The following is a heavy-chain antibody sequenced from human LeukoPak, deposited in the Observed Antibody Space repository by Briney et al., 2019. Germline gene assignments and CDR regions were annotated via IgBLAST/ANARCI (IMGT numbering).Heavy chain of an antibody. D-gene: IGHD2-21*01. J-gene: IGHJ6*04. V-gene: IGHV1-69*01. CDR1: GGTFSSYA. CDR2: IIPIFGTA. CDR3: ARGPLEHLALQNYYYYGMDV. Sequence: SVKVSCKASGGTFSSYAISWVRQAPGQGLEWMGGIIPIFGTANYAQKFQGRVTITADESTSTAYMELSSLRSEDTAVYYCARGPLEHLALQNYYYYGMDVWGKGTTATVSS.